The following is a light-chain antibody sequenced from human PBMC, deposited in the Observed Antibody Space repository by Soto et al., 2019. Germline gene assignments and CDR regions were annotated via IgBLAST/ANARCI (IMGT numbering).Light chain of an antibody. V-gene: IGKV1-33*01. CDR3: QQSDKLPLT. J-gene: IGKJ4*01. CDR2: DAS. CDR1: QGISRS. Sequence: DIQMTQSPSSLSASVGDRVTITCQASQGISRSLNWFQQKPGKAPKLLLYDASNLETGVPSRFSGSGSGTNFTFTVSSLQPEDSATYYCQQSDKLPLTFGGGTKVEIK.